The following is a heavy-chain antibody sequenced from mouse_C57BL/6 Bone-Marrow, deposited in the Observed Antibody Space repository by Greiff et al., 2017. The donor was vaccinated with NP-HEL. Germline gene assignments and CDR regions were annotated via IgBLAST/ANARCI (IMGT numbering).Heavy chain of an antibody. Sequence: QVQLKQSGAELVRPGTSVKVSCKASGYAFTNYLIEWVKQRPGQGLEWIGVINPGSGGTNYNEKFKGKATLTVDTSSSTAYMQLSSLTSEDSAVYYCARAYGSRGYFDVWGTGTTVTVSS. CDR3: ARAYGSRGYFDV. D-gene: IGHD1-1*01. CDR1: GYAFTNYL. J-gene: IGHJ1*03. V-gene: IGHV1-54*01. CDR2: INPGSGGT.